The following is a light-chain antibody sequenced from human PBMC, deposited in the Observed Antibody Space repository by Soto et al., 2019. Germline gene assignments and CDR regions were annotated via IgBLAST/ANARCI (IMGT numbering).Light chain of an antibody. Sequence: EIVLTQSPGTLSLSPWEIATLSCRASQSVSSSYLAWYQQKAGQAPRLLIYGSSSRATGIPDRFSGSGSGTDFTLTISRLEPEDFAVYYCQHYGSSWTFGQGTKVDIK. CDR2: GSS. CDR1: QSVSSSY. J-gene: IGKJ1*01. CDR3: QHYGSSWT. V-gene: IGKV3-20*01.